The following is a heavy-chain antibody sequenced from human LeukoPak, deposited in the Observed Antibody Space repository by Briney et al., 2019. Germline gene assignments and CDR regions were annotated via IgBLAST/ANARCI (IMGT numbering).Heavy chain of an antibody. V-gene: IGHV3-23*01. J-gene: IGHJ4*02. CDR2: ISGRDGST. D-gene: IGHD6-13*01. CDR3: AKSRGYFQFDY. CDR1: GFTFATYG. Sequence: PGGSLRLSCAVSGFTFATYGMSWVRQAPGKGLEWVSGISGRDGSTYYADSVKGRFTNSRDNSKNTLYLQMNSLRVDGTAVYYCAKSRGYFQFDYWGQGTLVTVSS.